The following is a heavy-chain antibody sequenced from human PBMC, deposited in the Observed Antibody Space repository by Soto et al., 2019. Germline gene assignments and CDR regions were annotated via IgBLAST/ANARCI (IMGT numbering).Heavy chain of an antibody. Sequence: ASVKVSCKASGYTFTSYGISWVRQSPGQGLEWMGWISAYNGNTNYAQKLQGRVTMTTDTSTRTAYMELRSLRSDDTAVYYCARGGSGGGSCYPLFDYGDAQVDYYYFYYMDVWGKGTTVTVSS. V-gene: IGHV1-18*01. CDR2: ISAYNGNT. J-gene: IGHJ6*03. D-gene: IGHD2-15*01. CDR1: GYTFTSYG. CDR3: ARGGSGGGSCYPLFDYGDAQVDYYYFYYMDV.